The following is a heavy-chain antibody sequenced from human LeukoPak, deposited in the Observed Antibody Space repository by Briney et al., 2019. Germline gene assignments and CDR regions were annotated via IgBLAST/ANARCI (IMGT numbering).Heavy chain of an antibody. CDR3: ARGQQLASN. J-gene: IGHJ4*02. V-gene: IGHV1-2*02. D-gene: IGHD6-13*01. CDR2: INPNSGGT. CDR1: GYTDDY. Sequence: ASVKVSCKASGYTDDYMHWVRQAPGQGLEWMGWINPNSGGTNYAQKFQGRVTMTREMSISTAYMELSRLRSDDTAVYYCARGQQLASNWGQGTLVTVSS.